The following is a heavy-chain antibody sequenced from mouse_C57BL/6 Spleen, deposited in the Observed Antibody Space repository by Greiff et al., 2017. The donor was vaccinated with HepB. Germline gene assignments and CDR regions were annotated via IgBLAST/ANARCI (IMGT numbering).Heavy chain of an antibody. J-gene: IGHJ2*01. D-gene: IGHD2-3*01. Sequence: VQLQQSGAELVKPGASVKLSCKASGYTFTSYWMQWVKQRPGQGLEWIGEIDPSDSYTNYNQKFKGKATLTVDTSSSTAYMQLSSLTSEDSAVYYCARSGDGYLDYWGQGTTLTVSS. CDR3: ARSGDGYLDY. V-gene: IGHV1-50*01. CDR1: GYTFTSYW. CDR2: IDPSDSYT.